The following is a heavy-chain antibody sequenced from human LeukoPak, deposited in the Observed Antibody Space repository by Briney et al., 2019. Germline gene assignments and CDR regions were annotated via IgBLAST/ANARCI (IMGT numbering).Heavy chain of an antibody. D-gene: IGHD6-19*01. V-gene: IGHV4-59*12. CDR3: ARRIAVAGPFDY. CDR1: GGSISSYY. J-gene: IGHJ4*02. Sequence: SETLSLTCTVSGGSISSYYWSWIRQPAGKGLEWIGYIYYSGSTNYNPSLKSRVTISVDTSKNQFSLKLSSVTAADTAVYYCARRIAVAGPFDYWGQGTLVTVSS. CDR2: IYYSGST.